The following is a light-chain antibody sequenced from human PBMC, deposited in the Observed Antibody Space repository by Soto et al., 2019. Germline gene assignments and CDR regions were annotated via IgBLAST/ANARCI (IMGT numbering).Light chain of an antibody. J-gene: IGKJ2*01. CDR3: QQTYRTPVT. CDR2: ATS. CDR1: QTIATF. V-gene: IGKV1-39*01. Sequence: DIQMTQSPSSLSASVGDRVTITCRASQTIATFLNWYQQRPGQDPRLLIYATSNLDNGIPSTFSGSGSETVFTLTISSLQPEDFATYFCQQTYRTPVTFGQGTKLEIK.